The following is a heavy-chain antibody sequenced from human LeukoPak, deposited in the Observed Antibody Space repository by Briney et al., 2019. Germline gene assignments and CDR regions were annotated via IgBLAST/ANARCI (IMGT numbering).Heavy chain of an antibody. D-gene: IGHD3-22*01. CDR2: ISGSGGST. V-gene: IGHV3-23*01. CDR3: ARDFHRRYYDSSGYNGFDI. J-gene: IGHJ3*02. CDR1: GFTFSSYG. Sequence: GGSLRLSCAASGFTFSSYGMSWVRQAPGKGLEWVSAISGSGGSTYYADSVKGRFTISRDNAKDSLYLQMNSLRAEDTAVYYCARDFHRRYYDSSGYNGFDIWGQGTMVTVSS.